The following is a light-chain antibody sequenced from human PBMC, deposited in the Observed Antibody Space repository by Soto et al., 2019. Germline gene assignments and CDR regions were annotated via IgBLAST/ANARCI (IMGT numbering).Light chain of an antibody. CDR3: QQRSNS. J-gene: IGKJ4*01. V-gene: IGKV3-11*01. CDR2: DAS. CDR1: QSVSRS. Sequence: EIVLTQSPATLSLSPGYIATLSFRASQSVSRSLTWYQQKPGQAPRLLIYDASTRATGIPPRFSGSGSGTDFTLTISSLEPEDFAVYYCQQRSNSFGGGTKVDIK.